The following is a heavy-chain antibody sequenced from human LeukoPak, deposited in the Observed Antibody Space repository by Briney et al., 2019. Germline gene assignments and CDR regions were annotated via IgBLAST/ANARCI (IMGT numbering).Heavy chain of an antibody. D-gene: IGHD5-18*01. CDR2: MNPNSGNT. CDR1: GYTFTSYD. CDR3: ARATLQLPFDY. J-gene: IGHJ4*02. Sequence: ASVKVSCKASGYTFTSYDINWVRQTTGQGLEWMGWMNPNSGNTGYAQKFQGRVTITRNTSISTAYMELSSLRSEDTAVYYCARATLQLPFDYWGQGTLVTVSS. V-gene: IGHV1-8*03.